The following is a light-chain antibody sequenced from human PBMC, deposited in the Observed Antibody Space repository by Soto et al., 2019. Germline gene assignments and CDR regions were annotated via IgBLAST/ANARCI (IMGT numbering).Light chain of an antibody. CDR2: GAS. Sequence: EIVLTQSPGTLSLSPGERATLSCRASQSVRSNFLAWYQQKPGQAPRLLIYGASNRATGIPDRFSGSGSGTDFTLTITILEPEDFAMYYCQRYDSFRTFGQGTKVEI. CDR3: QRYDSFRT. CDR1: QSVRSNF. V-gene: IGKV3-20*01. J-gene: IGKJ1*01.